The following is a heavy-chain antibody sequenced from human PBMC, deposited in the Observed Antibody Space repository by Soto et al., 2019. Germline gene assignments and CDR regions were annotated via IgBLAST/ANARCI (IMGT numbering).Heavy chain of an antibody. CDR2: ITGGGGDT. J-gene: IGHJ4*02. D-gene: IGHD1-20*01. CDR3: AKHNGKYGFDC. Sequence: EVQVLESGGSLVQPGGSLRLSCAASGFAFSTYAISWVRQAPGKGLEWVSAITGGGGDTFYADSVRGRFTISRDNSKDILYLQMDSLRAEDTAVYHCAKHNGKYGFDCWGQGTLLTVSS. CDR1: GFAFSTYA. V-gene: IGHV3-23*01.